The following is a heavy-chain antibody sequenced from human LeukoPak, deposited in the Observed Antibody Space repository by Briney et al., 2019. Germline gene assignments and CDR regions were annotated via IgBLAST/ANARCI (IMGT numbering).Heavy chain of an antibody. J-gene: IGHJ6*03. CDR1: GGSFSGYY. V-gene: IGHV4-34*01. CDR2: INHSGST. D-gene: IGHD3-10*01. Sequence: PSETLSLTCAVYGGSFSGYYWSWIRQPPGKGLEWIGEINHSGSTNYNPSLKSRVTISVDTSKNQFSLKLSSVTAADTAVYYCARQLLLGSWPYYYYYYMDVWGKGTTVTISS. CDR3: ARQLLLGSWPYYYYYYMDV.